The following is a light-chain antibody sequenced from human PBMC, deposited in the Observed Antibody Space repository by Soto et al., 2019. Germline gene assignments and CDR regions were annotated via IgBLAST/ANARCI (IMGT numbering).Light chain of an antibody. CDR1: SSNIGKNT. V-gene: IGLV1-44*01. J-gene: IGLJ1*01. CDR3: AAWDNSLNGHV. Sequence: QSVLAQPPSVSGTPGGRVTISCSGSSSNIGKNTVSWYQQLPGAAPKPLISTDNQRPSGVPDRFSGSKSGTSASLAISGLQSEDEADYYCAAWDNSLNGHVFGTGTKVTVL. CDR2: TDN.